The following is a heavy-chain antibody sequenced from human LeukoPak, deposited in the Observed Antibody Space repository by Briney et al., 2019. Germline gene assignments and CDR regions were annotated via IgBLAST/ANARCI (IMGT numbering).Heavy chain of an antibody. J-gene: IGHJ5*02. V-gene: IGHV1-2*02. CDR3: ARNGVAVAGFDT. CDR2: INPNSGGT. D-gene: IGHD6-19*01. CDR1: GYTFTGYY. Sequence: ASVKVSCKASGYTFTGYYMHWVRQAPGQGLEWMGWINPNSGGTNYAQKFQGRVTMTRDTSISTAYLQWSSLKASDTAMYYCARNGVAVAGFDTWGQGTLVTVSS.